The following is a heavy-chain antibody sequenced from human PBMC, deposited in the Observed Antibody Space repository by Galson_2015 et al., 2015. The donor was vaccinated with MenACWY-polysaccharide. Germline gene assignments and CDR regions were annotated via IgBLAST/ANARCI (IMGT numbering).Heavy chain of an antibody. J-gene: IGHJ4*02. CDR3: AHSPWVRGVTFSYFDY. CDR1: GFSLSTGGVG. CDR2: IYWDDDK. V-gene: IGHV2-5*02. Sequence: PALVKPTQTLTLTCTFSGFSLSTGGVGVGWIRQPPGKALEWLALIYWDDDKRYSPSLKSRLTITKDTSKNQEVLTMTNMDPVDTATYYCAHSPWVRGVTFSYFDYWGQGTLVTVSS. D-gene: IGHD3-10*01.